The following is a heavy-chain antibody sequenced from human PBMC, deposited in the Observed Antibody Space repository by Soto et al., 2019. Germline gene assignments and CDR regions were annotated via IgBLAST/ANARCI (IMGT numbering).Heavy chain of an antibody. CDR2: INHSGST. D-gene: IGHD6-13*01. V-gene: IGHV4-34*01. CDR1: GGSFSGYY. Sequence: QVQLQQWGAGLLKPSETLSLTCAVYGGSFSGYYWSWIRQPPGKGLEWIGEINHSGSTNYNPSLKLRVTISVDTSKNQFSLKLSSVTGAVTAVYYCARGLYSSSWYNWFDPWGQGTLVTVSS. CDR3: ARGLYSSSWYNWFDP. J-gene: IGHJ5*02.